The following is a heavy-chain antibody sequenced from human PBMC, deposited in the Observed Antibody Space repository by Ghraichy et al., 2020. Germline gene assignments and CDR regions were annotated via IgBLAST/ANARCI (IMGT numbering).Heavy chain of an antibody. D-gene: IGHD6-13*01. CDR1: GGSFSGYY. Sequence: SETLSLTCAVYGGSFSGYYWSWIRQPPGKGLEWIGEINHSGSTNYNPSLKSRVTISVDTSKNQFSLKLSSVIAADTAVYYCATGYSSSWYRGGVSFDYWGQGTLVTVFS. V-gene: IGHV4-34*01. J-gene: IGHJ4*02. CDR2: INHSGST. CDR3: ATGYSSSWYRGGVSFDY.